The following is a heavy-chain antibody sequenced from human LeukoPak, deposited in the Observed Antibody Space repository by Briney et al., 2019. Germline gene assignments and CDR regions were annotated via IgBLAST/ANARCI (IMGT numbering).Heavy chain of an antibody. CDR1: GGSISSGSYY. V-gene: IGHV4-61*02. CDR2: IYTSGST. J-gene: IGHJ5*02. D-gene: IGHD3-16*01. CDR3: ARARAGGYDYVWGSYTSDWFDP. Sequence: SETLSLTCTVSGGSISSGSYYWSWIRQPAGKGLEWIGRIYTSGSTNYNPSLKSRVTISVDTSKNQFSLKLSSVTAADTAVYYCARARAGGYDYVWGSYTSDWFDPWGQGTLVTVSS.